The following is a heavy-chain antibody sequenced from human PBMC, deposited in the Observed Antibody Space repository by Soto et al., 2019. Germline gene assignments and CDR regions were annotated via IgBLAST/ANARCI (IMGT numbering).Heavy chain of an antibody. CDR1: VWSFSCYY. Sequence: SETLSSTCAVYVWSFSCYYLSWIRQPPGKGLEWIGEINHSGSTNYNPSLKSRVTISVDTSKNQFSLKLSSVTSADTAVYYCASDILTGYYNWFDPWGQGTLVTVSS. V-gene: IGHV4-34*01. CDR2: INHSGST. CDR3: ASDILTGYYNWFDP. D-gene: IGHD3-9*01. J-gene: IGHJ5*02.